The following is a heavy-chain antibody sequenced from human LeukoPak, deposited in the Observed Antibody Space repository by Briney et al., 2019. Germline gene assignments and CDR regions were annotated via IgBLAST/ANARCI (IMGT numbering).Heavy chain of an antibody. CDR1: GGSFSGYY. V-gene: IGHV4-34*01. CDR3: ARVRGYSYGFIPDY. J-gene: IGHJ4*02. CDR2: TYHSGST. Sequence: PSETLSLTCAVYGGSFSGYYWSWIRQPPGKGLEWIGETYHSGSTNYNPSLKSRVTISVDKSKNQFSLKLSSVTAADTAVYYCARVRGYSYGFIPDYWGQGTLVTVSS. D-gene: IGHD5-18*01.